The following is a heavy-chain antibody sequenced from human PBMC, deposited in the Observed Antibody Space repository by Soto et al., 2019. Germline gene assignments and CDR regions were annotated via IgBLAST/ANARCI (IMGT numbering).Heavy chain of an antibody. V-gene: IGHV3-23*01. CDR1: GFTFSNYP. Sequence: EVQVSESGGGLVQPGGSLRLSCATSGFTFSNYPMNWVRQAPGKGLEWISGISAGGDSTYYADSVKGRFTIFRDNSKNSVSLRMISLRVKNTAVYYCARRVWGQGTLVTVSS. CDR3: ARRV. CDR2: ISAGGDST. J-gene: IGHJ4*02.